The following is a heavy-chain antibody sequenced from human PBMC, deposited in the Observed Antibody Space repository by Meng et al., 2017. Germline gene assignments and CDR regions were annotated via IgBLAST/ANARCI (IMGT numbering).Heavy chain of an antibody. CDR2: IERKSDGGTI. V-gene: IGHV3-15*04. Sequence: VQRGESGGGLGTPGGSLRLSCVASGLRFTDAWMSWVRQAPGKGLEWVGRIERKSDGGTIYYAAPVKGRFTISRDDSKNTLYLQMDSLINEDTAVYFCATGAAAADHWGQGTLVTVSS. CDR1: GLRFTDAW. J-gene: IGHJ4*02. CDR3: ATGAAAADH. D-gene: IGHD6-13*01.